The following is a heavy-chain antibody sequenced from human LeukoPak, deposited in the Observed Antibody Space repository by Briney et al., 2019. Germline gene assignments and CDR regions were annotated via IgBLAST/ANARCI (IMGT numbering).Heavy chain of an antibody. D-gene: IGHD6-19*01. CDR3: AKDPGDSSGWPYYFDY. V-gene: IGHV3-30*18. CDR1: GFTFSSYG. J-gene: IGHJ4*02. CDR2: ISYDGSNK. Sequence: GGSLRLSCAASGFTFSSYGMHWVRQAPGKGLEWVAVISYDGSNKYYADSVKGRFTISRDNSKNTLYLQMNSLRAEDTAVYYCAKDPGDSSGWPYYFDYWGQGTLVTVSS.